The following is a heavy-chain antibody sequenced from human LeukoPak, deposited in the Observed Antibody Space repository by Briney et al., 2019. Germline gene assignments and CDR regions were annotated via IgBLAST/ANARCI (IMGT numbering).Heavy chain of an antibody. V-gene: IGHV3-21*01. Sequence: GGSLRLSCAASGFTFSSYHMNWVRQAPGKGLEWVSSISQSSSNIYYADSIKGRFTISRDNAKNSLYLQLNSLRAEDTAVYYCARFHQYTSGDYWGQGTLVTVSS. CDR3: ARFHQYTSGDY. CDR2: ISQSSSNI. CDR1: GFTFSSYH. J-gene: IGHJ4*02. D-gene: IGHD6-19*01.